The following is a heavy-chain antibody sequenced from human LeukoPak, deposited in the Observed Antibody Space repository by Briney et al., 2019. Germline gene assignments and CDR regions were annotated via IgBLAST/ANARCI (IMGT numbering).Heavy chain of an antibody. Sequence: PGGSLRLSCAASGFTFGSYAMSWVRQAPGKGLEWVSGISGRGHTTYHADSGRGRFTISRDNSKNTLYLQMNSLRVDDSAVYYCAKGGHYDSSGYSPFDYWGQGTLVTVSS. CDR1: GFTFGSYA. CDR2: ISGRGHTT. CDR3: AKGGHYDSSGYSPFDY. J-gene: IGHJ4*02. V-gene: IGHV3-23*01. D-gene: IGHD3-22*01.